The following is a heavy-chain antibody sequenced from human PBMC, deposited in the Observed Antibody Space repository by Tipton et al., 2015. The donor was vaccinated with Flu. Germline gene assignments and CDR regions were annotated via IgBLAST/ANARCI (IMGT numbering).Heavy chain of an antibody. CDR3: AKVRGITIFGVVIKNYYYYGMDV. D-gene: IGHD3-3*01. V-gene: IGHV3-23*01. CDR2: ISGSGGST. CDR1: GFTFSSYA. J-gene: IGHJ6*02. Sequence: SLRLSCAASGFTFSSYAMSWVRQAPGKGLEWVSAISGSGGSTYYADSVKGRFTISRDNSKNTLYLQMNSLRAEDTAVYYCAKVRGITIFGVVIKNYYYYGMDVWGQGTTVTVSS.